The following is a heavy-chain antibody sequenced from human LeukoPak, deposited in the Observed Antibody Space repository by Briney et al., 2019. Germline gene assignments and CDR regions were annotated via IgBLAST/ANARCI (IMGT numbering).Heavy chain of an antibody. Sequence: PGGSLRLSCAASGFTFSSYSMNWVRQAPGKGLEWVSYIISSSSKIYYADSVKGRFTVSRDNSKNTLYLQMNSLRAEDTAVYHCARGATSEDTAIVTGYWGQGTLVTVSS. V-gene: IGHV3-48*04. D-gene: IGHD5-18*01. CDR2: IISSSSKI. CDR3: ARGATSEDTAIVTGY. J-gene: IGHJ4*02. CDR1: GFTFSSYS.